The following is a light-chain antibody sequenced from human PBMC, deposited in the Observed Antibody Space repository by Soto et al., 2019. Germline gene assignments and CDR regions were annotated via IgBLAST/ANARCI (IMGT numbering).Light chain of an antibody. J-gene: IGKJ5*01. CDR1: QGLSSA. V-gene: IGKV1D-13*01. Sequence: TSSLSASVGDRVTITCRASQGLSSALAWYRQKPGIPPKLLIYDTSSLESGVPSRCRGSGSETDFTLTISSLQPEDFATYYCQQFNNYLITFGQGTRLEIK. CDR3: QQFNNYLIT. CDR2: DTS.